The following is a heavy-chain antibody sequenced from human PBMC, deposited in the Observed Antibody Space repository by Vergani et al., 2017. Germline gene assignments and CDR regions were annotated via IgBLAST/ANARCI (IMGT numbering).Heavy chain of an antibody. CDR2: IWYDGSNK. CDR3: ARSDDDSRRDYYYYYGMDV. J-gene: IGHJ6*02. D-gene: IGHD3-3*01. CDR1: GFTFSSYG. V-gene: IGHV3-33*01. Sequence: QVQLVESGGGVVQPGRSLRLSCAASGFTFSSYGMHWVRQAPGKGLEGVAVIWYDGSNKYYADSVKGRFTISRDNSKNTLYLQMNSLRAEDTAVYYCARSDDDSRRDYYYYYGMDVWGQGTTVTVSS.